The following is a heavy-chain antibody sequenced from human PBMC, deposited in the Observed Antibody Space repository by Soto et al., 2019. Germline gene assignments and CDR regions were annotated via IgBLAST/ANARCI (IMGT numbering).Heavy chain of an antibody. J-gene: IGHJ4*02. D-gene: IGHD3-16*01. CDR2: IIPVVGTT. CDR3: ARDGGLGELKY. Sequence: QVQLVQSGAELKKPGSSVKVSCKASGDTFSGYPINWVRQAPGEGLEWMGRIIPVVGTTNDAQRFEGRVTFTADESTNTAYMELRGLLSEDTAVYYCARDGGLGELKYGGPGTLVTVSS. CDR1: GDTFSGYP. V-gene: IGHV1-69*18.